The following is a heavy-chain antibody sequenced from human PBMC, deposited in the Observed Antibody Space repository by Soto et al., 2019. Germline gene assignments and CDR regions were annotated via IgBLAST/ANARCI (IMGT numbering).Heavy chain of an antibody. CDR2: ISYDGSLQ. CDR3: VSDRGYGHASVPYS. J-gene: IGHJ4*02. CDR1: GFAFSSYG. Sequence: QAQLVESGGGVVQPGRSLRLSCAASGFAFSSYGMHWVRQAPGTGLEWVAVISYDGSLQHYADSVKGRFTISRDNSKNMVILQMSSLRAEDTAVDYCVSDRGYGHASVPYSWGQGTLVSVSS. D-gene: IGHD5-18*01. V-gene: IGHV3-30*03.